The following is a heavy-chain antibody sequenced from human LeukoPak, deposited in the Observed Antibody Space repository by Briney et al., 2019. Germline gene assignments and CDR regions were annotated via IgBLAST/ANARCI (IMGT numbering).Heavy chain of an antibody. Sequence: GGSLRLSCAASGFTFSNSWISWVRQAPGKGLEWVATIKPDGSAQYYVDSVKGRFTISRDNAKNSLFLQINSLRAEDTAVYYCANGGTYSSGPWGQGTLVTVSS. V-gene: IGHV3-7*01. CDR2: IKPDGSAQ. CDR3: ANGGTYSSGP. CDR1: GFTFSNSW. J-gene: IGHJ5*02. D-gene: IGHD3-22*01.